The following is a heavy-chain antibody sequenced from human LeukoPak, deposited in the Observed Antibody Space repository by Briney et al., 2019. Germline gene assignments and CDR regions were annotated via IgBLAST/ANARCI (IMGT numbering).Heavy chain of an antibody. CDR1: GFTFSSYT. CDR2: ISGNGGST. Sequence: GGSLRLSCVASGFTFSSYTIHWVRQAPGEGPEYVSAISGNGGSTYYADSVEGRFTISRDNAKNSLYLQMNSLRAEDTAVYYCVREYCSGGSCPKNYFDSWGQGTLVTVSS. V-gene: IGHV3-64*04. D-gene: IGHD2-15*01. J-gene: IGHJ4*02. CDR3: VREYCSGGSCPKNYFDS.